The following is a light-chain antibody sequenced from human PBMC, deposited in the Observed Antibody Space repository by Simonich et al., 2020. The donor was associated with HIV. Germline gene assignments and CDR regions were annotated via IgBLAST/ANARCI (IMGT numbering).Light chain of an antibody. Sequence: DIVMTQSPDSLAVSLGERATINCKSSQSVLYSSNNKNYLVWYQQKPVQPPKLLMYWASTRESGVPDRFSGSGSGTDFTLTISSLQAEDVAVYYCQQYYSTPRTFGQGTKVEIK. CDR2: WAS. J-gene: IGKJ1*01. CDR1: QSVLYSSNNKNY. CDR3: QQYYSTPRT. V-gene: IGKV4-1*01.